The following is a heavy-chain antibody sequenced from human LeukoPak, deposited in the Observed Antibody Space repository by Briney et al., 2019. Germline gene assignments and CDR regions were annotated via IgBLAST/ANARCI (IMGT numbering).Heavy chain of an antibody. V-gene: IGHV4-59*01. D-gene: IGHD3-10*01. CDR2: IYYSGST. Sequence: PSETLSLTCSVSGGSISSYYWSWIRQPPGKGLEWIGYIYYSGSTNYNPSLKSRVAISRGTSKTQFSLRLSFVTAADTAVYYCARATWFGESGARAAFHSWGQGILVTVSP. J-gene: IGHJ4*02. CDR1: GGSISSYY. CDR3: ARATWFGESGARAAFHS.